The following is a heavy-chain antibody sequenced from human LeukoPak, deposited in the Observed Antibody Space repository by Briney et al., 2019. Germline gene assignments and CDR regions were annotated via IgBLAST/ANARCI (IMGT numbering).Heavy chain of an antibody. Sequence: GRSLRLSCAASGFTFDDYAMHWVRQAPGKGLEWVSGISWNSGSIGYAVSVKGRFTISRDNAKNSLYLQMNSLRAEDTALYYCAKDTDGAAAGTTWGHWGQGTLVTVSS. CDR3: AKDTDGAAAGTTWGH. CDR1: GFTFDDYA. J-gene: IGHJ4*02. V-gene: IGHV3-9*01. D-gene: IGHD6-13*01. CDR2: ISWNSGSI.